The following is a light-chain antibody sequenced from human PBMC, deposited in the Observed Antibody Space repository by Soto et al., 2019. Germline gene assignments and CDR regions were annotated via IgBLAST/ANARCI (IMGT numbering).Light chain of an antibody. CDR2: GAS. V-gene: IGKV3-15*01. J-gene: IGKJ2*01. CDR1: QSVSSK. CDR3: QQYNNWYT. Sequence: EIVMTQSPATLSVSPGERATLSCRASQSVSSKLAWYQQKPGQAPRLLIYGASTRATGIPARFSGSGSGTEFTLTISSLQSEDSAVYYCQQYNNWYTFGQGTKLEIK.